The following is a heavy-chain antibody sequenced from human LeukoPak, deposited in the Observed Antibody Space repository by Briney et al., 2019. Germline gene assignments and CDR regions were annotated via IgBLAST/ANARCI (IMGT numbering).Heavy chain of an antibody. CDR1: GDSVSSNSAA. V-gene: IGHV6-1*01. D-gene: IGHD3-10*01. CDR3: ARVGVIYYGSGSRYYYGMDV. CDR2: TYYRSKWYN. Sequence: SQTLSLTCAISGDSVSSNSAAWNWIRQSPSRGLEWLGRTYYRSKWYNDYAVSVKSRITINPDTSKNQFSLQLNSVTPEDTAVYYCARVGVIYYGSGSRYYYGMDVWGQGTTVTVSS. J-gene: IGHJ6*02.